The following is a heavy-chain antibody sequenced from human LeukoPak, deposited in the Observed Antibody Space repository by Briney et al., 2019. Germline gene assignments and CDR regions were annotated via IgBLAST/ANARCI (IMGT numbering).Heavy chain of an antibody. CDR2: INPSGGST. D-gene: IGHD3-9*01. Sequence: ASVKVSCKASGYTFTSYYMHWVRQAPGQGLEWMGIINPSGGSTSYAQKFQGRVTMTRDTSTSTVYMELSSLRSEDTAVYYCARKYTLRYFDWLLNYGGQGTLVTVSS. V-gene: IGHV1-46*01. J-gene: IGHJ4*02. CDR3: ARKYTLRYFDWLLNY. CDR1: GYTFTSYY.